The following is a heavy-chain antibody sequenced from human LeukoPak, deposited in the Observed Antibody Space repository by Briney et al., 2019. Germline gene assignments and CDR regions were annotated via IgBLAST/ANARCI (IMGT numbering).Heavy chain of an antibody. CDR1: GFTFSSYA. Sequence: GGSLRLSCAASGFTFSSYAMSWVRQAPGKGLEWVSAISGSGGSTYYADSVKGRFTISRGNSKNTLYLQMNSLRAEDTAVYYCAKDAPGGRLYYYYGMDVWGQGTTVTVSS. CDR3: AKDAPGGRLYYYYGMDV. D-gene: IGHD3-10*01. CDR2: ISGSGGST. J-gene: IGHJ6*02. V-gene: IGHV3-23*01.